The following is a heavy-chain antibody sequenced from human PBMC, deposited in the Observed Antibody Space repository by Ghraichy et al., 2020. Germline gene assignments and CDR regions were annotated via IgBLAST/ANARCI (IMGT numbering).Heavy chain of an antibody. D-gene: IGHD4-11*01. J-gene: IGHJ4*02. Sequence: LSLTCAASGFTFSNAWMSWVRQAPGKGLEWVGRIKSKTDGGTTDYAAPVKGRFTISRDDSKNTLYLQMNSLKTEDTAVYYCTTDFDYSNYWDPDFDYWGQGTLVTVSS. CDR1: GFTFSNAW. CDR3: TTDFDYSNYWDPDFDY. V-gene: IGHV3-15*01. CDR2: IKSKTDGGTT.